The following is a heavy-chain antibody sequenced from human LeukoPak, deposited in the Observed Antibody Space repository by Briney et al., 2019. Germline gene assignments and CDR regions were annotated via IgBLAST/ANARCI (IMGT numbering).Heavy chain of an antibody. J-gene: IGHJ4*02. V-gene: IGHV3-23*01. CDR3: AKGSGGSVGDFDY. CDR2: ISGSGGST. D-gene: IGHD2-15*01. CDR1: GFTFSSYA. Sequence: PGGSLRLSCAASGFTFSSYAMSWVRQAPGKGLEWVSAISGSGGSTYYADSVKGRFTISRDNTKNTLYMQMNSLRADDTAVYYCAKGSGGSVGDFDYWGQGTLVTVSS.